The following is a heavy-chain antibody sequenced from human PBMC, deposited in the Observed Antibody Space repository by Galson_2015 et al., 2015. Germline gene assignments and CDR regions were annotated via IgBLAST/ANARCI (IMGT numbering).Heavy chain of an antibody. D-gene: IGHD6-13*01. J-gene: IGHJ4*02. CDR3: ARVVAAAGTEDY. Sequence: SETLSLTCTVSGGSISSSSYYWGWLRQPPGKGLEWIGSIYYSGSTYYSPSLKSRVTISVDTSKNQFSLKPSSVTAADTAVYYCARVVAAAGTEDYWGQGTLVTVSS. CDR2: IYYSGST. CDR1: GGSISSSSYY. V-gene: IGHV4-39*07.